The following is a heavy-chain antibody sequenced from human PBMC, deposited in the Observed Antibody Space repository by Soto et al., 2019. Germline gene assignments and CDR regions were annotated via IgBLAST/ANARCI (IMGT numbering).Heavy chain of an antibody. V-gene: IGHV1-2*04. CDR1: GYTFTGFY. Sequence: QVQLVQAGAEVKKPGASVKVSCKASGYTFTGFYMHWVRQAPGQGLEWMGRINPNSGDTEYAHNFQGCVTMTRDTSISTAYMELRRLKSDDTAVYYCASGGSTVTREFDYWGQGTLVSVSS. CDR3: ASGGSTVTREFDY. J-gene: IGHJ4*02. CDR2: INPNSGDT. D-gene: IGHD4-17*01.